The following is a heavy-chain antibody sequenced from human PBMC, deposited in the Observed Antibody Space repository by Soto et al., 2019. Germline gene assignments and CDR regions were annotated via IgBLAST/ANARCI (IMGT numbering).Heavy chain of an antibody. CDR2: ISTYNGNT. V-gene: IGHV1-18*01. J-gene: IGHJ4*02. CDR3: ARTCPGAACYMIY. D-gene: IGHD2-8*02. CDR1: GYTFSSHG. Sequence: ASVKVSFKASGYTFSSHGINWVRQAPGQGLEWMGWISTYNGNTNYAEKLQGRVTMTTDTSTTTAYMELRGLTSDDTALYYCARTCPGAACYMIYWGQGTLVTVSS.